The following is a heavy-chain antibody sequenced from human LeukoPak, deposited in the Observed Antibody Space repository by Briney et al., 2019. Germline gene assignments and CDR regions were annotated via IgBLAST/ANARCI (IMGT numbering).Heavy chain of an antibody. CDR2: MSIDEDGGKT. CDR3: AKDRSKISWGILDF. Sequence: GGSLRLSCAASGFTFSSYGMHWVRRAPGKGLEWVAFMSIDEDGGKTYFADSVKGRFTISRDNSKKTVDLQMKSLRPEDTAVYYCAKDRSKISWGILDFWGLGTLVTVSS. J-gene: IGHJ4*02. D-gene: IGHD3-16*01. CDR1: GFTFSSYG. V-gene: IGHV3-30*02.